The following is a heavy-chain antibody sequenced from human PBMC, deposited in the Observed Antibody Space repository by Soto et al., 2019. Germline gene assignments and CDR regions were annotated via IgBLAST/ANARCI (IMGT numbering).Heavy chain of an antibody. CDR2: ISYSGSP. D-gene: IGHD2-15*01. Sequence: QVQLQESGPGLVKPSQTLSLTCTVSGGSISSGNYYWSWIRQPPGKALEWIGFISYSGSPYYSTSLKSRVTIPVDPSKSLFSLNLSFVTAADTAVYYCATMGTPATGLYFFDYWGQGSLVTVSS. CDR3: ATMGTPATGLYFFDY. CDR1: GGSISSGNYY. V-gene: IGHV4-30-4*01. J-gene: IGHJ4*02.